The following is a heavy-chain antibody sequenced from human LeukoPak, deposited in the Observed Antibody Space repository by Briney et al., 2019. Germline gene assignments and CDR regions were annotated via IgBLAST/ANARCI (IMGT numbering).Heavy chain of an antibody. J-gene: IGHJ4*02. CDR2: ICSWGSCT. D-gene: IGHD3-22*01. V-gene: IGHV3-23*01. CDR3: AKGGLWHSSGHYSATEY. CDR1: GFTLSRYA. Sequence: PGGSVRLFCAASGFTLSRYAMMWVRRATGKGLEWVLAICSWGSCTFYADSVQGRFTISRDHSHNTLYLQKNSLRGDDTAVYYCAKGGLWHSSGHYSATEYWGQRTLVTFSS.